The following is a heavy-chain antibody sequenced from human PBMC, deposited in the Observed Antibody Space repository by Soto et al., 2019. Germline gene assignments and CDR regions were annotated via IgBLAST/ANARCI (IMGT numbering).Heavy chain of an antibody. CDR1: GGSISSGGYY. Sequence: CTVSGGSISSGGYYWSWIRQHPGKGLEWVGYIYYSGSTYYNPSLKSRVTISVDTSKNQFSLKLSSVTAADTAVYYCARGRGYCSGGSCYYFDYWGQGTLVTVSS. CDR2: IYYSGST. J-gene: IGHJ4*02. CDR3: ARGRGYCSGGSCYYFDY. V-gene: IGHV4-31*03. D-gene: IGHD2-15*01.